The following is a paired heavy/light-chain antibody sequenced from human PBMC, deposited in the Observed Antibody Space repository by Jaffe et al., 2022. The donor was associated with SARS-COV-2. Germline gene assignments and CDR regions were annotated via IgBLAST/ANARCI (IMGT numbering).Light chain of an antibody. CDR1: QGISSY. CDR3: QQLNSYPYT. Sequence: DIQLTQSPSFLSASVGDRVTITCRASQGISSYLAWYQQKPGKAPKLLIYAASTLQSGVPSRFSGSGSGTEFTLTISNLQPEDFATYYCQQLNSYPYTFGQGTKVEIK. V-gene: IGKV1-9*01. J-gene: IGKJ2*01. CDR2: AAS.
Heavy chain of an antibody. CDR1: GGAINSGGYY. CDR2: IYYSGST. J-gene: IGHJ4*02. Sequence: QVQLQESGPGLVKASQTLSLTCTVSGGAINSGGYYWSWIRQHPGKGLEWLGYIYYSGSTYYNPSLKSRVTISVDTSKNQFSLKLTSVTAADTAVYYCAVYHTSGYSYFDNWGQGTLVTVST. CDR3: AVYHTSGYSYFDN. V-gene: IGHV4-31*03. D-gene: IGHD3-22*01.